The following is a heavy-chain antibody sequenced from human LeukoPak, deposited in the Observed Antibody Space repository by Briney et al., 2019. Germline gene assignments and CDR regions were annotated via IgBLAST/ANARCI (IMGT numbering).Heavy chain of an antibody. CDR1: GFTFSSYT. CDR3: AKSITVAGTVIWDYFDY. D-gene: IGHD6-19*01. Sequence: GGSLRLSCAASGFTFSSYTMSWVRQAPGKGLEWVALISSGSSHIHYADSVKGRFTISRDNAKNSLFLQMNSLRAEDTAIYYCAKSITVAGTVIWDYFDYWGQGTLVTVSS. V-gene: IGHV3-21*01. J-gene: IGHJ4*02. CDR2: ISSGSSHI.